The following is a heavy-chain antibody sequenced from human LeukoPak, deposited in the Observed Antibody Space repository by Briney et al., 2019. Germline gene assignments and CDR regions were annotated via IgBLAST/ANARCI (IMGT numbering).Heavy chain of an antibody. CDR3: GREIEAPGKTLDY. CDR2: ISSSSSYI. J-gene: IGHJ4*02. V-gene: IGHV3-21*01. CDR1: GFTFSTYS. Sequence: GGSLRLTCVDSGFTFSTYSMNWVRQAPGKGLEWVSSISSSSSYIYYGDSVKGRFTISRDNAKNTLYLQMNSLRPEDTAVYYCGREIEAPGKTLDYWGQGTLVTVSS.